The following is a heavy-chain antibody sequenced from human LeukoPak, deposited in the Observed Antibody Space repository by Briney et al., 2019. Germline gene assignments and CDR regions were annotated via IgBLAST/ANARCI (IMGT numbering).Heavy chain of an antibody. Sequence: GGSLRLSCAASGFSVSSNYMTWVRQAPGKGLEWVSVIYSGGSTYYADSVKGRFTISRDKSKNTLYLQMSSLRAEDTAVYYCSGGGFAVIDYWGQGTLVTVSS. D-gene: IGHD3-16*01. V-gene: IGHV3-53*01. J-gene: IGHJ4*02. CDR2: IYSGGST. CDR1: GFSVSSNY. CDR3: SGGGFAVIDY.